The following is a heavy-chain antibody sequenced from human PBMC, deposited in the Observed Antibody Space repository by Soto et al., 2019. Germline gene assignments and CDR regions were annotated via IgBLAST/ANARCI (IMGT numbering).Heavy chain of an antibody. CDR3: ARVERGTATTVVDAFDI. D-gene: IGHD1-1*01. J-gene: IGHJ3*02. Sequence: QVQLQQWGAGLLKPSETLSLTCAVFGGSVNSGNYYWSWIRQPPGKGLEWIGEMSHSGGTHFNPSLQSRVTKSVDTSKNQFSLKMRSVTAADTALYYCARVERGTATTVVDAFDIWGPGTMVTVSS. V-gene: IGHV4-34*01. CDR2: MSHSGGT. CDR1: GGSVNSGNYY.